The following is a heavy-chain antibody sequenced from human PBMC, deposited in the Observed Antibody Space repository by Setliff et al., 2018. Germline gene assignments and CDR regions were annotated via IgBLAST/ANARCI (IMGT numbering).Heavy chain of an antibody. Sequence: PSETLSLTCAVYGGSFSGYYWGWIRQPPGKGLEWIGEMYHSGNTYYNPSLKSRVTISIDKSRNQFSLNLNSVTAADTAVYYCARGGGYYLDLWGQGMLVTVSS. D-gene: IGHD1-26*01. V-gene: IGHV4-34*01. CDR2: MYHSGNT. CDR1: GGSFSGYY. CDR3: ARGGGYYLDL. J-gene: IGHJ4*02.